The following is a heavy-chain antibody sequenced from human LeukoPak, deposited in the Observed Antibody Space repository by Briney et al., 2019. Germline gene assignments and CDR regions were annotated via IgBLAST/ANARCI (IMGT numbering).Heavy chain of an antibody. CDR1: GFTFSSYA. Sequence: GGSLRLSCAASGFTFSSYAMHWVRQAPRRGLERVAVISYDGSNKYYADSVKGRFTISRDNSTNTLYLQMNSLRAEDTPVYYCGRGVWYYGDLDYWGQGTLVTVSS. CDR3: GRGVWYYGDLDY. CDR2: ISYDGSNK. J-gene: IGHJ4*02. V-gene: IGHV3-30-3*01. D-gene: IGHD4-17*01.